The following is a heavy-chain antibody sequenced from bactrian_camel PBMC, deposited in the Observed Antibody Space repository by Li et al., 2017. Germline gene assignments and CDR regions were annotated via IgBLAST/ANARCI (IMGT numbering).Heavy chain of an antibody. CDR3: AGDRPYGAWYMESEYRY. D-gene: IGHD6*01. Sequence: QVQLVESGGGLVQPGGSLRLSCATSGFTFSAYYMNWVRQRPGKGLEWVSGISNDGGTTSYADFVKGRFTISRDNAKNTLYLQTNSLIPEDTGVYYCAGDRPYGAWYMESEYRYWGRGTQVTVS. J-gene: IGHJ4*01. CDR1: GFTFSAYY. V-gene: IGHV3S28*01. CDR2: ISNDGGTT.